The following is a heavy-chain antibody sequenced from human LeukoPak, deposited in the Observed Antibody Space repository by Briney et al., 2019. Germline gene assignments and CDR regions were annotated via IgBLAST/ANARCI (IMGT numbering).Heavy chain of an antibody. D-gene: IGHD2-15*01. CDR2: IYSGGST. CDR1: GFTVSSNY. J-gene: IGHJ1*01. V-gene: IGHV3-66*01. Sequence: GGSLRLSCAASGFTVSSNYMSWVRQAPGKGLEWVSVIYSGGSTFYADSVKGRFTISRDNSKHTLYLQMNSLRAEDTAVYYCASDSYSPEYFQHWGQGTLVTVSS. CDR3: ASDSYSPEYFQH.